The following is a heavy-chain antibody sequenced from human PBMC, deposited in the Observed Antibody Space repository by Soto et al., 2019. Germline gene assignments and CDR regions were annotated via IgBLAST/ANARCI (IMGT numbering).Heavy chain of an antibody. CDR2: ISSGGST. CDR3: AKENSGYEK. V-gene: IGHV3-23*01. Sequence: EVQLLESGGGLVQPGGSLRLSCAASAFTFSNYGMSWVRQAPGKGLEWVSAISSGGSTFSADSVKGRFTISRDNSKNTLYLQMNSLRAEDTAVYYCAKENSGYEKWGQGTLVTVSS. D-gene: IGHD5-12*01. J-gene: IGHJ4*02. CDR1: AFTFSNYG.